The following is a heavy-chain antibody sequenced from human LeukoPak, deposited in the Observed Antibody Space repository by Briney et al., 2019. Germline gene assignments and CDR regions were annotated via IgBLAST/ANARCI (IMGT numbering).Heavy chain of an antibody. Sequence: ASVKVSCKASGYTFTSHYIHWVRQAPGQGLEWMGIISPSGGSTTYAQKFQGRVTMTRDTSTSTVYMEMSSLRSEDTAVYYCAREATMIIVVTTGGMDVWGQGTTVSVSS. J-gene: IGHJ6*02. D-gene: IGHD3-22*01. V-gene: IGHV1-46*01. CDR2: ISPSGGST. CDR1: GYTFTSHY. CDR3: AREATMIIVVTTGGMDV.